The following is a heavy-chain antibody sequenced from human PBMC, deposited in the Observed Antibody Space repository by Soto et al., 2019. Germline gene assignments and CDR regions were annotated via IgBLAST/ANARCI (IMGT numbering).Heavy chain of an antibody. CDR2: ISYDGSNK. Sequence: HPGGSLRLSCAASGFTFSSYAMHWVRQAPGKGLEWVAVISYDGSNKYYADSVKGRFTISRDNSKNTLYLQMNSLRAEDTAVYYCARDYWAESPPIYCISPSCYVRLPNYYVGEDVWGQGTTVTVSS. V-gene: IGHV3-30-3*01. J-gene: IGHJ6*02. CDR1: GFTFSSYA. D-gene: IGHD2-2*01. CDR3: ARDYWAESPPIYCISPSCYVRLPNYYVGEDV.